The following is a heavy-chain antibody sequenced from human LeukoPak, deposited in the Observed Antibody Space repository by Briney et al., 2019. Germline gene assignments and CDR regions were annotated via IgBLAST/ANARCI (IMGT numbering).Heavy chain of an antibody. D-gene: IGHD6-19*01. V-gene: IGHV3-23*01. CDR3: ARVPSSGWYHHYYYYGMDV. CDR2: ISGSGAST. Sequence: GGSLRLSCLTSGFTLSTNAMSWVRQAPGKGLEWISGISGSGASTYYADSVKGRFTISRDDSRNTLYLQMNSLRAEDTAVYYCARVPSSGWYHHYYYYGMDVWGQGTTVTVSS. J-gene: IGHJ6*02. CDR1: GFTLSTNA.